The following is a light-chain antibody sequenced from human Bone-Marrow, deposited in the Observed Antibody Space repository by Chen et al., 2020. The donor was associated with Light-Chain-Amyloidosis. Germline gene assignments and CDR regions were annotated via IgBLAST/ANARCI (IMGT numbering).Light chain of an antibody. V-gene: IGLV3-25*03. CDR2: RDT. Sequence: SYELTQPPSVSVSPGQTARITCSGEDLPTKYAYWYQQKPGQAPVLVIHRDTERPSGISDRFSGSSAGTTATLTIRGVQAEDEADYHCQSADSSGTYEVIFGGGTKLTVL. J-gene: IGLJ2*01. CDR3: QSADSSGTYEVI. CDR1: DLPTKY.